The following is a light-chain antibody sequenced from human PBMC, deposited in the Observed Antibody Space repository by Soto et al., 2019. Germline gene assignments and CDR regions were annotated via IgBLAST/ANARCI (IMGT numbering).Light chain of an antibody. CDR3: AAWDSSLRAVL. V-gene: IGLV1-51*01. CDR2: DNS. Sequence: QSVLTQPPSVSAAPGQTVTISCSGGNSNIGKNYVSWYQQVPGTAPKLLVYDNSERPSGIPDRFSGSKSGTSGALGITGLQTGDEADYYCAAWDSSLRAVLFGGGTKVTVL. CDR1: NSNIGKNY. J-gene: IGLJ2*01.